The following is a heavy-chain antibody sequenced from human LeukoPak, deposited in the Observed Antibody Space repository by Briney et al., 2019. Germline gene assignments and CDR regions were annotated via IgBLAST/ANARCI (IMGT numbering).Heavy chain of an antibody. J-gene: IGHJ3*02. CDR1: GGSISSSSYY. D-gene: IGHD3-9*01. CDR2: IYYSGST. V-gene: IGHV4-39*01. Sequence: SETLSLTCTVSGGSISSSSYYWGWIRQPPGKGLEWIGGIYYSGSTYYNPSLKSRVTISVDTSKYQFSLKLSSVTAADTAVYYCARHRRYYDILTGYSPDAFDIWGQGTMVTVSS. CDR3: ARHRRYYDILTGYSPDAFDI.